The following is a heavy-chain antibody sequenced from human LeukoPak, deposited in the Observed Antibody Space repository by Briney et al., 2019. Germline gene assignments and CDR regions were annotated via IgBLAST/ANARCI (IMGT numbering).Heavy chain of an antibody. D-gene: IGHD6-19*01. CDR1: GYTFTGYY. J-gene: IGHJ3*02. CDR2: INPNSGGT. V-gene: IGHV1-2*02. Sequence: ASVKVSCKASGYTFTGYYMHWVRQAPGQGLEWMGWINPNSGGTNYAQKFQGRVTMTRDTSISTAYMELSRLTSDDTAVYYCARVRVNRRVADNNDAFDIRGQGTMVTVSS. CDR3: ARVRVNRRVADNNDAFDI.